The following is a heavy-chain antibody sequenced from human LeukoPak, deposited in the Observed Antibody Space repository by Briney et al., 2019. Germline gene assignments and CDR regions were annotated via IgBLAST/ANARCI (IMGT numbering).Heavy chain of an antibody. Sequence: SETLSLTCTVSGGSISSYYWSWIRQPPGKGLEWIGEINHSGSTNYNPSPKSRVTISVDTSKNQFSLKLSSVTAADTAVYYCARAGGSGRNYGIYWGQGTLVTVSS. D-gene: IGHD1-26*01. V-gene: IGHV4-34*01. CDR1: GGSISSYY. J-gene: IGHJ4*02. CDR2: INHSGST. CDR3: ARAGGSGRNYGIY.